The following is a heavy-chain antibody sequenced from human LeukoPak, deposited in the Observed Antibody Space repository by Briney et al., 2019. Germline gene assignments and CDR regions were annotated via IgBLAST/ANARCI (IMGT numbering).Heavy chain of an antibody. CDR2: INAGHGNT. Sequence: ASVKVSCKASGYTFTSYAMHWVRQAPGQRPEWMGWINAGHGNTKYSQKFQGRVTITRDTSASTAYMELSSLRSEDTAVYYCAREMTTVVMGWFDPWGQGTLVTVSS. D-gene: IGHD4-23*01. J-gene: IGHJ5*02. CDR3: AREMTTVVMGWFDP. V-gene: IGHV1-3*01. CDR1: GYTFTSYA.